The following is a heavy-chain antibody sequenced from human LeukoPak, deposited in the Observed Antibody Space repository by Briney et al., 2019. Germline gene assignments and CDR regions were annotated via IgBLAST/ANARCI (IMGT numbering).Heavy chain of an antibody. D-gene: IGHD3-3*01. V-gene: IGHV4-34*01. J-gene: IGHJ5*02. CDR1: GGSFSGYY. CDR2: INHSGST. CDR3: ARGRLITIFGVMNWFDP. Sequence: KSSETLSLTCAAYGGSFSGYYWSWIRQPPGKGLEWIGEINHSGSTNYNPSLKSRVTISVDTSKNQFSLKLSSVTAADTAVYYCARGRLITIFGVMNWFDPWGQGTLVTVSS.